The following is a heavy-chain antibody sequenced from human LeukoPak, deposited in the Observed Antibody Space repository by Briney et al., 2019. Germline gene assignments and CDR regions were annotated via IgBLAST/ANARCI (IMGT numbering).Heavy chain of an antibody. J-gene: IGHJ4*02. CDR3: ARWYVVVAAFDY. CDR1: GFTVSSNY. Sequence: GGSLRLSCAVSGFTVSSNYMSWVRQAPGKGLEWVSVIYSGGNTDYVDSVKGRFTISRDNSKNTLYLQMNSLRAEDTAVYFCARWYVVVAAFDYWGQGTLVTVSS. CDR2: IYSGGNT. D-gene: IGHD2-21*02. V-gene: IGHV3-66*02.